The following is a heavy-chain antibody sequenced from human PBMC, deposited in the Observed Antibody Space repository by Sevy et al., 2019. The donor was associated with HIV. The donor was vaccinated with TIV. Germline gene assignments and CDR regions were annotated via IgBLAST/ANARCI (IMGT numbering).Heavy chain of an antibody. CDR2: MSPKSGST. CDR1: GDTFSTYD. J-gene: IGHJ6*02. Sequence: ASVKVSCKASGDTFSTYDINWVRQAPGQGLEWMGWMSPKSGSTGFAQKFQGRLTMTRDKSINTAYMELGSLRSEDTAVYYCASGGSGDVWNYGYYYYGMDVWGQGTTVTVSS. D-gene: IGHD3-3*01. CDR3: ASGGSGDVWNYGYYYYGMDV. V-gene: IGHV1-8*02.